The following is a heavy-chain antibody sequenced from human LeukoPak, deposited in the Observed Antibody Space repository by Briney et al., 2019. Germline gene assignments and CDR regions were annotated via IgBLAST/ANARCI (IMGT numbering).Heavy chain of an antibody. CDR2: ISWNSGSI. D-gene: IGHD6-13*01. CDR3: AKDEGMAAAGREFDY. J-gene: IGHJ4*02. CDR1: GFTFDDYA. Sequence: GGSLRLSCAASGFTFDDYAMHWVRQAPGKGLEWFSGISWNSGSIGYADSVKGRFTISRDNAKNSLYLQMNSLRAEDTALYYCAKDEGMAAAGREFDYWGQGTLVTVSS. V-gene: IGHV3-9*01.